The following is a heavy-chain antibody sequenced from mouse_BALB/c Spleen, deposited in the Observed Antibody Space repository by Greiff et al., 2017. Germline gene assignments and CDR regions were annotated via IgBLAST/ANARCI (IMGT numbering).Heavy chain of an antibody. CDR2: IWSGGST. Sequence: VKLMESGPGLVQPSQSLSITCTVSGFSLTSYGVHWVRQSPGKGLEWLGVIWSGGSTDYNAAFISRLSISKDNSKSQVFFKMNSLQANDTAIYYCARTYYGPYYAMDYWGQGTSVTVSS. J-gene: IGHJ4*01. CDR3: ARTYYGPYYAMDY. CDR1: GFSLTSYG. V-gene: IGHV2-2*02. D-gene: IGHD1-2*01.